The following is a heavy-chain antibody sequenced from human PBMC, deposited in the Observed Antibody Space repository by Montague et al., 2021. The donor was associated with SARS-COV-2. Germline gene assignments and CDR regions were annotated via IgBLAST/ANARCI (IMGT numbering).Heavy chain of an antibody. V-gene: IGHV4-59*11. CDR3: ARYEAVADAFDI. J-gene: IGHJ3*02. CDR2: IYYSGTT. Sequence: SETLSLTCSVSGASISSHYWSWIRQSPGKGLEWIGYIYYSGTTIXXPSLESRVTISVDTSSNVFSLKLRSVTAAGTAIYYCARYEAVADAFDIWGQGTVVTVS. D-gene: IGHD6-19*01. CDR1: GASISSHY.